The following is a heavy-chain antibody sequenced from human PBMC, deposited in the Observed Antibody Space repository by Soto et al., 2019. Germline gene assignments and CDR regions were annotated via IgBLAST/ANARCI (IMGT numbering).Heavy chain of an antibody. V-gene: IGHV4-59*01. Sequence: SETLSLTCTVSYGSIRSYYWSWIRQPPGKGLEWIGYIYYRGSTNYSPSLRSRVTISVDTSKNQFSLKLSSVTAADTAVYYCARENYGMDVWGQGTPVTVSS. CDR1: YGSIRSYY. J-gene: IGHJ6*02. CDR2: IYYRGST. CDR3: ARENYGMDV.